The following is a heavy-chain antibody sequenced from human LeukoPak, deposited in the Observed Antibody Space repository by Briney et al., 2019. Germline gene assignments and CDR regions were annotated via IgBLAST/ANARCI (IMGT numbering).Heavy chain of an antibody. D-gene: IGHD2-2*01. J-gene: IGHJ5*02. V-gene: IGHV4-61*02. CDR3: ARRNVDQLLSFWFDP. CDR2: IYTSGST. CDR1: GGSISSGSYY. Sequence: SETLSLTCTVSGGSISSGSYYWSWIRQPAGKGLEWIGRIYTSGSTNYNPSLKSRVTISVDTSKNQFSLKLSSVTAADTAVYYCARRNVDQLLSFWFDPWGQGTLVTVSS.